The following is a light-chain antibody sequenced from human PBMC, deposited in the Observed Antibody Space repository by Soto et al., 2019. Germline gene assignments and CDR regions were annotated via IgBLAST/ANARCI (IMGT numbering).Light chain of an antibody. J-gene: IGLJ1*01. V-gene: IGLV2-14*03. CDR2: HVS. Sequence: QSVLTQPASVSGSPGQSITISCTGTSSDVGGYNYVSWYQQHPGKAPKLMIYHVSNRPSGVSNRFSGSKSGNTASLTISGLQAEDEADYYCSSYASSSTLYVFGAGNKLTVL. CDR3: SSYASSSTLYV. CDR1: SSDVGGYNY.